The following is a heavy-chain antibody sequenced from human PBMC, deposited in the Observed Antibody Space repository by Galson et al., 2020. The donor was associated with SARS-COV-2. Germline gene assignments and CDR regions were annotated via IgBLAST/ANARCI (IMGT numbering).Heavy chain of an antibody. D-gene: IGHD6-19*01. CDR3: AKDQRQWLVRSHYFDY. Sequence: TGGSLRLSCAASGFTFSSYGMHWVRQAPGKGLEWVAVISYDGSNENDADSVKGRFTISRDNSKNTLYLQMNSLRAEDTAVYYCAKDQRQWLVRSHYFDYWGQGTLVTVSS. CDR1: GFTFSSYG. V-gene: IGHV3-30*18. CDR2: ISYDGSNE. J-gene: IGHJ4*02.